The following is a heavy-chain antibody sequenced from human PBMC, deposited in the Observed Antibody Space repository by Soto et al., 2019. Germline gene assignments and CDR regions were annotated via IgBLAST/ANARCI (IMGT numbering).Heavy chain of an antibody. V-gene: IGHV3-9*01. Sequence: EVQLVESGGGLVQPGRSLRLSCAASGFTFDDYAMHWVRQAPGKGLEWVSGISWNSGSIGYADSVKGRFTISRDNANNSLYLPMNSLRAEDTALYYCAKDSTPWFDPCCQGTLVTVSS. CDR2: ISWNSGSI. CDR1: GFTFDDYA. J-gene: IGHJ5*02. CDR3: AKDSTPWFDP.